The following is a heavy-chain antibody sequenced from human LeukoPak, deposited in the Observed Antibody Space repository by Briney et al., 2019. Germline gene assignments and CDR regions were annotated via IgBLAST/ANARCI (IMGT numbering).Heavy chain of an antibody. Sequence: SETLSLTCAVYGGSFSGYYWSWIRQPPGRGLEWIGEINHSGSTNYNPSLKSRVTISVDTSKNQFSLKLSSVTAADTAVYYCARRYPPYDYWGQGTLVTVSS. CDR3: ARRYPPYDY. CDR1: GGSFSGYY. V-gene: IGHV4-34*01. J-gene: IGHJ4*02. CDR2: INHSGST. D-gene: IGHD2-2*02.